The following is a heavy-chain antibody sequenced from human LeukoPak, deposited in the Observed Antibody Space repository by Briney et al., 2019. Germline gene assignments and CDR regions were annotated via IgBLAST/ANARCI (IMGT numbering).Heavy chain of an antibody. CDR2: IDSSSATT. CDR1: GFTFSYYS. J-gene: IGHJ3*02. D-gene: IGHD4-17*01. V-gene: IGHV3-48*01. CDR3: AKERTVTTGTYDAFDI. Sequence: PGGSLRLSCAASGFTFSYYSMTWVRQAPGKGLEWVSYIDSSSATTYYADSVKGRFIISRDNAKNSLFLQINSLRAEDTAVYYCAKERTVTTGTYDAFDIWGQGTMVTVSS.